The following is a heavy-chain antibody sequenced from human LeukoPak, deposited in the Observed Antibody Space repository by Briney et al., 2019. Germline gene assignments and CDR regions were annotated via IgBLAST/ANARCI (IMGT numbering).Heavy chain of an antibody. Sequence: ASVKVSCKASGYTFTGYYMHWVRQAPGQGLEWMGWINPNSGGTNYAQKFQGRVTMTRDTSISTAYMELSRLRSGDTAVYYCARETGSSGSYPLALPWGQGTLVTVSS. V-gene: IGHV1-2*02. J-gene: IGHJ4*02. CDR2: INPNSGGT. CDR3: ARETGSSGSYPLALP. CDR1: GYTFTGYY. D-gene: IGHD3-10*01.